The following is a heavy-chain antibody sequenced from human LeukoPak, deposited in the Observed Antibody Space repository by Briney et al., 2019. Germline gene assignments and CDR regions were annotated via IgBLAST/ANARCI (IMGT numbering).Heavy chain of an antibody. CDR1: GFTFSDYY. Sequence: GSLRLSCAASGFTFSDYYMSWIRQAPGKGLEWVSYISSSGSTIYYADSVKGRFTISRDNAKNSLYLQMNSLRAEDTAVYYCVRDRPPYYYDSSGADLFDYWGQGTLVTVSS. CDR3: VRDRPPYYYDSSGADLFDY. D-gene: IGHD3-22*01. J-gene: IGHJ4*02. V-gene: IGHV3-11*01. CDR2: ISSSGSTI.